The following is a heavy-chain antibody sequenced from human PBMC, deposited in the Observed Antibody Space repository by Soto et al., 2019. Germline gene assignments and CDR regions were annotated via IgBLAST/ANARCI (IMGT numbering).Heavy chain of an antibody. CDR3: ARGQWELLAYPGSAFDY. V-gene: IGHV4-30-4*01. CDR2: IYYSGST. J-gene: IGHJ4*02. CDR1: GGSISSGDYY. Sequence: SETLSLTCTVSGGSISSGDYYWSWIRQPPGKGLEWIGYIYYSGSTYYNPSLKSRVTISVDTSKNQFSLKLSSVPAADTAVYYCARGQWELLAYPGSAFDYWGQGTLVTVSS. D-gene: IGHD1-26*01.